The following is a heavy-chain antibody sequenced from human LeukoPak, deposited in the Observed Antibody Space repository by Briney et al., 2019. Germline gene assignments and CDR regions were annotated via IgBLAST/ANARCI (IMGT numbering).Heavy chain of an antibody. J-gene: IGHJ5*02. V-gene: IGHV4-34*01. CDR2: VDHSGNT. D-gene: IGHD6-19*01. Sequence: PSETLSLTCAVYGGSFIGYYWSWIRQPPGRGLEWIGEVDHSGNTNYNPSVKTRVTISLDTSKTQFSLKLTSVTAADTAVYYCAGDSPGYSRGWYDPFGQGTLATVTS. CDR1: GGSFIGYY. CDR3: AGDSPGYSRGWYDP.